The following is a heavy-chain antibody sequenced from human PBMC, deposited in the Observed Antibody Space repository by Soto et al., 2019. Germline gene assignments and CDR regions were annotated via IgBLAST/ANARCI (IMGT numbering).Heavy chain of an antibody. J-gene: IGHJ4*02. CDR1: GFTFRNFG. Sequence: QVQLVESGGGVVQPGRSLRLSCAASGFTFRNFGMHWVRQAPGKGLEWVAAISADGSDKYFSDSVKGRFTISRDNSKNTLFLQMNSLRVEDTAVYYCTTGGDVARKERDYWGQGTLVTVAS. D-gene: IGHD2-21*01. CDR2: ISADGSDK. V-gene: IGHV3-30*03. CDR3: TTGGDVARKERDY.